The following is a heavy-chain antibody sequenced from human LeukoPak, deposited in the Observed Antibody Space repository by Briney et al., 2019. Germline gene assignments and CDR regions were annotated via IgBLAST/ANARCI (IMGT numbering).Heavy chain of an antibody. CDR3: ARESYCTNGVCYSSSNFDY. CDR1: GYTFTSYY. D-gene: IGHD2-8*01. CDR2: INPSGGST. Sequence: ASVKVSCKASGYTFTSYYMHWVRQAPGQGLEWMGIINPSGGSTSYAQRFQGRVTMTTDTSTSTVYMELSSLRSEDTAAYYCARESYCTNGVCYSSSNFDYWGQGTLVTVSS. V-gene: IGHV1-46*01. J-gene: IGHJ4*02.